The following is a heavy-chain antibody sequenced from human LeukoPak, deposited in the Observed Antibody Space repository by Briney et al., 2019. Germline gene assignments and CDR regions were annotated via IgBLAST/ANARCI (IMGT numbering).Heavy chain of an antibody. V-gene: IGHV3-23*01. D-gene: IGHD6-19*01. CDR3: AKDREYSSGWYP. J-gene: IGHJ5*02. CDR1: GFTFSGYA. CDR2: ISGSGGST. Sequence: GGSLRLSCAASGFTFSGYAMSWVRQAPGKGLEWVSAISGSGGSTYYADSVKGRFTISRDNSKNTLYLQMNSLRAEDTAVYYCAKDREYSSGWYPWGQGTLVTVSS.